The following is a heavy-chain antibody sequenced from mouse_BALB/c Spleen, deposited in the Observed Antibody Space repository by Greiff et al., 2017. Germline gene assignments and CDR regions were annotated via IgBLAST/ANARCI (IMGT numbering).Heavy chain of an antibody. V-gene: IGHV5-4*02. CDR3: ARDDYDGGFAY. J-gene: IGHJ3*01. D-gene: IGHD2-4*01. CDR1: GFTFSDYY. Sequence: EVMLVESGGGLVKPGGSLKLSCAASGFTFSDYYMYWVRQTPEKRLEWVATISDGGSYTYYPDSVKGRFTISRDNAKNNLYLQMSSLKSEDTAMYYCARDDYDGGFAYWGQGTLVTVSA. CDR2: ISDGGSYT.